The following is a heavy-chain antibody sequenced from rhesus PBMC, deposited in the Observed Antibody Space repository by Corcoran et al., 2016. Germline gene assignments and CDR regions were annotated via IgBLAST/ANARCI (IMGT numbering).Heavy chain of an antibody. J-gene: IGHJ4*01. D-gene: IGHD5-36*01. Sequence: QVQLQESGPGLVKPSETLSLTCTVSGASISSNGWSWIRQPPGKGLEWVGEINGNSGSTNYNPSLKSRVTISKDASKNQFSLKLSSVTAADTAVYYCARAGGYSYGDYWGQGVLVTVSS. CDR1: GASISSNG. V-gene: IGHV4-80*01. CDR3: ARAGGYSYGDY. CDR2: INGNSGST.